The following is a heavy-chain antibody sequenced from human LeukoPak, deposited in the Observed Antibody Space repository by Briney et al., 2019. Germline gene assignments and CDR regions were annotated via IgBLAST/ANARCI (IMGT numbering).Heavy chain of an antibody. CDR1: GGSISSGDYY. CDR2: IYYSGST. D-gene: IGHD2-15*01. Sequence: SETLSLTCTVSGGSISSGDYYWSWIRQPPGKGLEWIGYIYYSGSTYYSPSLKSRVTISVDTSKNQFSLKLSSVTAADTAVYYCARVVVVAATPSWFDPWGQGTLVTVSS. J-gene: IGHJ5*02. CDR3: ARVVVVAATPSWFDP. V-gene: IGHV4-30-4*01.